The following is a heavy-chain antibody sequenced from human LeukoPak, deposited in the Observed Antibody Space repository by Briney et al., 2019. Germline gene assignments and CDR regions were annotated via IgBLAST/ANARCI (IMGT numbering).Heavy chain of an antibody. J-gene: IGHJ3*02. CDR2: INPNSGGT. Sequence: ASVKVSCKASGYTFTGYYMHWVRQAPGQGLEWMGWINPNSGGTNYAQKFQGRVTMTRDTSISTAYMELSRLRSDDTAVYYCARDRGTRIGFFLSRGLFFDIWGQGTMVTVSS. CDR1: GYTFTGYY. CDR3: ARDRGTRIGFFLSRGLFFDI. V-gene: IGHV1-2*02. D-gene: IGHD3-22*01.